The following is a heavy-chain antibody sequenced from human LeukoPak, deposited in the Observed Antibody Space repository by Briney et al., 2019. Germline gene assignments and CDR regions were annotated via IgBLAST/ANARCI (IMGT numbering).Heavy chain of an antibody. J-gene: IGHJ4*02. V-gene: IGHV4-34*01. D-gene: IGHD3-16*02. CDR2: INHSGGT. CDR1: GESFSRYF. Sequence: SETLSLTCAVSGESFSRYFLSWLRQTPEKGLEWIGEINHSGGTNYKPSLKSRVTISVGTSKNQFSLRVTSVTAADAGVYYCASPRDGRYTFDIWGQGTLVIVSS. CDR3: ASPRDGRYTFDI.